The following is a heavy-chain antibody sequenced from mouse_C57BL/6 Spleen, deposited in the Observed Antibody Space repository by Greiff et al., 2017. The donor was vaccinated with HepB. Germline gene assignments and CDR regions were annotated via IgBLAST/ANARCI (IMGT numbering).Heavy chain of an antibody. CDR3: ARSGLQELYYAMDY. Sequence: VQLQQSGPELVKPGASVKISCKASGYSFTDYNMNWVKQSNGKSLEWIGVINPNYGTTSYNRKFKGKATLTVDQSSSTAYMQLNSLTSEDSAVYYCARSGLQELYYAMDYWGQGTSVTGSS. J-gene: IGHJ4*01. CDR1: GYSFTDYN. CDR2: INPNYGTT. D-gene: IGHD2-2*01. V-gene: IGHV1-39*01.